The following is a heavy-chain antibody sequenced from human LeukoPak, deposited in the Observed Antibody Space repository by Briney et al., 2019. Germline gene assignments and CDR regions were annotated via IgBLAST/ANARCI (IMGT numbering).Heavy chain of an antibody. CDR2: ISYDGSNK. V-gene: IGHV3-30*04. J-gene: IGHJ4*02. CDR1: GFSFSSYA. CDR3: ARDLRPSY. Sequence: PGRSLRLSCAASGFSFSSYAMHWVRQAPGKGLEWVAVISYDGSNKYYADSVKGRFTISRDNSKNTLYLQMNSLRAEDTAVYYCARDLRPSYWGQGTLVTVSS.